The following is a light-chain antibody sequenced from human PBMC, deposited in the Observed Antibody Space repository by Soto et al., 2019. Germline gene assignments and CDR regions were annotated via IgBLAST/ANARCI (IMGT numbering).Light chain of an antibody. Sequence: ENVLTQSPGTLSLSPGERATLSCRASQSVRSSYLAWYQQKPGQAPRLLIYGASTRATGIPDRFSGSGSGTDFTLTISRLEPEDFAMYYCQQYGSFPYTFGQGTKLEIK. CDR2: GAS. J-gene: IGKJ2*01. CDR1: QSVRSSY. CDR3: QQYGSFPYT. V-gene: IGKV3-20*01.